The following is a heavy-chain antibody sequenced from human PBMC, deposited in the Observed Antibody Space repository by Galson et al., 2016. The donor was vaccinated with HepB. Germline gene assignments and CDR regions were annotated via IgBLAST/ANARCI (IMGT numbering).Heavy chain of an antibody. V-gene: IGHV3-49*03. CDR3: VRVRVEWAPDLYYYYYYMDV. J-gene: IGHJ6*03. Sequence: SLRLSCAASGFTFDDFVMIWFRQAPGRGPEWVGFIRSKPFGETTEYAASVKGRSTISRDDSQSSLFLQMNSLNTEDTAVYYCVRVRVEWAPDLYYYYYYMDVWGKGTPVAVSS. CDR2: IRSKPFGETT. D-gene: IGHD3-3*01. CDR1: GFTFDDFV.